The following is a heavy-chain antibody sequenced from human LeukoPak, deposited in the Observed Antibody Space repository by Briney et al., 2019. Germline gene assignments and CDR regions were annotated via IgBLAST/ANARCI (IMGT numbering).Heavy chain of an antibody. V-gene: IGHV4-31*03. CDR1: GGSINSGDYF. CDR2: IYYSEST. Sequence: SQTLSLTCTVSGGSINSGDYFWSWIRQRPGKGLEWIGYIYYSESTHYNPSLKTRITISVDTSKNEFSLKLSSVTAADTAAYYCARVHHERLRLDVWGQGTTVTVSS. CDR3: ARVHHERLRLDV. J-gene: IGHJ6*02. D-gene: IGHD2-21*02.